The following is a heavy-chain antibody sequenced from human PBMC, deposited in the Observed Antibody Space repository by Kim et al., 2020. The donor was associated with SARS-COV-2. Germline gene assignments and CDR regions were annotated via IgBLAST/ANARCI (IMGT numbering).Heavy chain of an antibody. J-gene: IGHJ4*02. D-gene: IGHD2-21*02. CDR1: GMTLSNYW. V-gene: IGHV3-74*01. CDR3: ARDRPGDFDYLFDC. CDR2: INVDGTSK. Sequence: GGSLRLSCVASGMTLSNYWMHWVRQVPRKGLEWVSRINVDGTSKAYADAVKDRFTISRDNAKNTLYLQMNSLRVEDTALYFCARDRPGDFDYLFDCWGQG.